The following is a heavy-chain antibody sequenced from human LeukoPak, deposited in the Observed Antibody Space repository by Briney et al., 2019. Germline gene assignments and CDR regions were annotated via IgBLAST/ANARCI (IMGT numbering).Heavy chain of an antibody. CDR3: ARGRDWPNY. D-gene: IGHD3-9*01. Sequence: SEALSLTCAVYGGSFSGYYRSWMRQPPGKGLEWIGEINHSGSTNYNPSLKSRVTISVDTSKNQFSLKLSSVTAADTAVYYCARGRDWPNYWGQGTLVTVSS. V-gene: IGHV4-34*01. CDR2: INHSGST. J-gene: IGHJ4*02. CDR1: GGSFSGYY.